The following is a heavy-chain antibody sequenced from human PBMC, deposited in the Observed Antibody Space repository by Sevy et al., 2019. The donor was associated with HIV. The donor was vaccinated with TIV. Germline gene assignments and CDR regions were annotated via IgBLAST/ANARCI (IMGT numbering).Heavy chain of an antibody. CDR1: GFTFSSYA. Sequence: GGSLRLSCAASGFTFSSYAMTWVRQAPGKGLQWVSVISVSGVPYYTDSVKGRFTISTDNSKNMVYLQLNSLRAEDTAVYYCAKVTSWEIKPREAFDVWGQGTMVTVSS. CDR2: ISVSGVP. D-gene: IGHD1-26*01. V-gene: IGHV3-23*01. J-gene: IGHJ3*01. CDR3: AKVTSWEIKPREAFDV.